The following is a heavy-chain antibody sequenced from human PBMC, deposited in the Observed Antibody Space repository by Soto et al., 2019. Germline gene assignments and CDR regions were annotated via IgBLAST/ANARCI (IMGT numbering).Heavy chain of an antibody. V-gene: IGHV3-53*01. CDR2: LYDVAGS. CDR3: ATWHEPEHAYDV. CDR1: GLTVSGKKY. D-gene: IGHD1-1*01. J-gene: IGHJ3*01. Sequence: DVQLVESGGGLMQPGESLRLSCAASGLTVSGKKYVAWVRQAPGKGLVWVSALYDVAGSFYADSVKGRFTTSSDSTKTTVYLQMNRLPRDDTAVYYCATWHEPEHAYDVWGQGTTVTVSS.